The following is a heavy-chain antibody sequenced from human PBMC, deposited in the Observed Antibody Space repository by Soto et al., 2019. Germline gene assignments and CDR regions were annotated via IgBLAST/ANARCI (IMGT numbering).Heavy chain of an antibody. CDR3: ARGGPITYCSSTSCLMTLDY. D-gene: IGHD2-2*01. J-gene: IGHJ4*02. Sequence: ASVKVSCKASGYTFNSYGINWVRQAPGQGLEWVGWVSAYNGNTNYAQKLQGRVTMTTDTSTSTAYMELRSLRSDDTAVYYCARGGPITYCSSTSCLMTLDYWGQGTLVTVSS. V-gene: IGHV1-18*01. CDR2: VSAYNGNT. CDR1: GYTFNSYG.